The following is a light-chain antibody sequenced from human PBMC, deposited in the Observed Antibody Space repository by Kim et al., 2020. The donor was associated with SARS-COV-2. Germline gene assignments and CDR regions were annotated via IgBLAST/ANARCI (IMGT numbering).Light chain of an antibody. V-gene: IGKV1-5*03. J-gene: IGKJ2*01. CDR1: QSISSW. CDR3: QQFNSYPYT. CDR2: KAS. Sequence: ASVGDRVTITCRASQSISSWLAWYQQEPGKAPKVLIYKASSLESGVPSRFSGSGSGTEFTLTISSLQPDDFATYYCQQFNSYPYTFGQGTKLEI.